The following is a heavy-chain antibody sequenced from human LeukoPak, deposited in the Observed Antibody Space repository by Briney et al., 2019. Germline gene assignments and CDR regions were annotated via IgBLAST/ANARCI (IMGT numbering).Heavy chain of an antibody. CDR1: GFTLSSYG. D-gene: IGHD3-10*01. V-gene: IGHV3-30*18. Sequence: RAGGSLRLSCAASGFTLSSYGMHWVRQAPGKGLEWVAVISYDGSNNYYADSVKGRFTISRDNSKNTLYLQMNSLRAEDTAVYYCAKDLITMVRGAPPDYWGQGTLVTVSS. J-gene: IGHJ4*02. CDR3: AKDLITMVRGAPPDY. CDR2: ISYDGSNN.